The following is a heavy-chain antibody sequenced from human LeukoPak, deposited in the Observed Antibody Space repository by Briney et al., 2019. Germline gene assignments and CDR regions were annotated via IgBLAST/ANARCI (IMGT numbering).Heavy chain of an antibody. Sequence: PGGSLRLSCAASGFTFSSYGMHWVRQAPGKGLEWVAVISYDGSNKYYADSVKGRFTISRDNSENTLYLQMNSLRAEDTAVYYCAKLYGADYMDVWGKGTTVTVSS. J-gene: IGHJ6*03. CDR2: ISYDGSNK. CDR3: AKLYGADYMDV. D-gene: IGHD3-10*01. V-gene: IGHV3-30*18. CDR1: GFTFSSYG.